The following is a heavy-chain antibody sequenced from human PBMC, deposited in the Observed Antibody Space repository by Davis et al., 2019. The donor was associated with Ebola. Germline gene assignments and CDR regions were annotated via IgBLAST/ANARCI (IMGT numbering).Heavy chain of an antibody. V-gene: IGHV1-69*13. D-gene: IGHD6-6*01. Sequence: AASVKVSCKASGGTFSSYAISWVRQAPGQGLEWMGGIIPIFGTANYAQKFRGRVTITADESTSTAYMELSSLRSEDTAVYYCARETPSSSSSFDYWGQGTLVTVSS. CDR1: GGTFSSYA. J-gene: IGHJ4*02. CDR3: ARETPSSSSSFDY. CDR2: IIPIFGTA.